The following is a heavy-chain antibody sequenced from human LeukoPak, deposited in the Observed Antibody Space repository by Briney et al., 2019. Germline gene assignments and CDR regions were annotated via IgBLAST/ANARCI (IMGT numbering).Heavy chain of an antibody. CDR2: IWYDGSNK. CDR1: GSTFSSYG. CDR3: ARREVGYSYGADY. V-gene: IGHV3-33*01. J-gene: IGHJ4*02. Sequence: GGSLRLSCAASGSTFSSYGMHWVRQAPGKGLEWVAVIWYDGSNKYYADSVKGRFTISRDNSKNTLYLQMNSLRAEDTAVYYCARREVGYSYGADYWGQGTLVTVSS. D-gene: IGHD5-18*01.